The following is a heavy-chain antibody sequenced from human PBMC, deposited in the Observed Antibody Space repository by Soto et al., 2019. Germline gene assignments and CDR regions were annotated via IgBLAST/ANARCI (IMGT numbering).Heavy chain of an antibody. CDR1: GFTFSSYG. D-gene: IGHD6-6*01. CDR2: IWYDGSNK. CDR3: ARDFLEPTSIAARRSPYYYYGMDV. J-gene: IGHJ6*02. V-gene: IGHV3-33*01. Sequence: GGSLRLSCAASGFTFSSYGMHWVRQAPGKGLEWVAVIWYDGSNKYYADSVKGRFTISRDNSKNTLYLQMNSLRAEDTAVYYCARDFLEPTSIAARRSPYYYYGMDVWGQGTTVTVSS.